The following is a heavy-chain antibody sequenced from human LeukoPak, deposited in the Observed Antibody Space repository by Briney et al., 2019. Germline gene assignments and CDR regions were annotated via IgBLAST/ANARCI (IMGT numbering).Heavy chain of an antibody. V-gene: IGHV3-21*04. J-gene: IGHJ4*02. CDR3: ARAKTGQATGTYYFDY. Sequence: GGSLRLSCAASGFTFSSYAMSWVRQAPGKGLEWVSSISSSSSYIYYADSVKGRFTISRDNAKNSLYLQMNSLRAEDTAVYYCARAKTGQATGTYYFDYWGQGTLVTVSS. CDR1: GFTFSSYA. CDR2: ISSSSSYI. D-gene: IGHD3-9*01.